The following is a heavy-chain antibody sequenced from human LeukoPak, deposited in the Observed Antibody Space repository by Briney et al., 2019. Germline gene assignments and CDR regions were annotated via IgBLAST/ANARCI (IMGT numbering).Heavy chain of an antibody. CDR1: GLTFSSSW. D-gene: IGHD5-18*01. CDR3: ARDLAYSRLDY. Sequence: GGSLRLSCAVAGLTFSSSWMDRVRQAPGKGLEWVASINPDGNKKYSADSVKGRFTVSRDNAENSLYLQMNSLRVEDTAFYYCARDLAYSRLDYWGQGMLVTVSS. J-gene: IGHJ4*02. V-gene: IGHV3-7*01. CDR2: INPDGNKK.